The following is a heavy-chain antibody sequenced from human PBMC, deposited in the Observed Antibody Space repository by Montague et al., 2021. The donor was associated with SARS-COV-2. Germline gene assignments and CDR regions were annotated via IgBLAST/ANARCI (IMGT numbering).Heavy chain of an antibody. Sequence: SETLSLTCTVSGGSISSSSYYWGWIRQPPGKGLEWIGSIYYSGSTYYNPSLKSRVTISVDTSKNQFSLKLSSVTAADTAVYYCARHLVYCSSTSCYEGRFDPWGRRTLVTVSS. CDR1: GGSISSSSYY. V-gene: IGHV4-39*01. D-gene: IGHD2-2*01. CDR2: IYYSGST. CDR3: ARHLVYCSSTSCYEGRFDP. J-gene: IGHJ5*02.